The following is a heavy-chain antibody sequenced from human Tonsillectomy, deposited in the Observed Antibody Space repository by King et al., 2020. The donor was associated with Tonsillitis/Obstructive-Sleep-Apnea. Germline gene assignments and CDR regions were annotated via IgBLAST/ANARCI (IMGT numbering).Heavy chain of an antibody. Sequence: QLVESGGGLIQPGGSLRLSCAASGFTFNFYSMDWVRQAPGKGLEWVSYISGSGNTIYYADSVKGRFTISRDNAKSSLYLQMNRLRDEDTAVYYCTRDIRGNYEFWSGYPGYWGQGTLVTVSS. V-gene: IGHV3-48*02. CDR3: TRDIRGNYEFWSGYPGY. CDR1: GFTFNFYS. D-gene: IGHD3-3*01. CDR2: ISGSGNTI. J-gene: IGHJ4*02.